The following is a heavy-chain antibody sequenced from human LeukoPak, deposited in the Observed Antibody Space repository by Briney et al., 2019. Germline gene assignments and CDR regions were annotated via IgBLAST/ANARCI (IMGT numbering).Heavy chain of an antibody. CDR3: ARESREAASGTYWYFDL. CDR1: GGTFSSYA. J-gene: IGHJ2*01. Sequence: ASVKVSCKASGGTFSSYAISWVRQAPGQGLEWMGGIIPIFGTANYAQKFQGRVTITADKSTSTAYMELSSLRSEDTAVYYCARESREAASGTYWYFDLWGRGTLVTVSS. CDR2: IIPIFGTA. D-gene: IGHD6-13*01. V-gene: IGHV1-69*06.